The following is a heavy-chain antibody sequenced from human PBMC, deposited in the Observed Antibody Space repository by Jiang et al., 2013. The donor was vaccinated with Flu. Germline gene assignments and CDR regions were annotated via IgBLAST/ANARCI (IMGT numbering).Heavy chain of an antibody. CDR2: IIPIFGTA. CDR1: GYTFTSYD. J-gene: IGHJ5*02. D-gene: IGHD3-22*01. V-gene: IGHV1-69*13. Sequence: EVKKPGASVKVSCKASGYTFTSYDISWVRQAPGQGLEWMGGIIPIFGTANYAQKFQGRVTITADESTSTAYMELSSLRSEDTAVYYCASGKSGQNYYDSSGYYHRWFDPWGQGTLVTVSS. CDR3: ASGKSGQNYYDSSGYYHRWFDP.